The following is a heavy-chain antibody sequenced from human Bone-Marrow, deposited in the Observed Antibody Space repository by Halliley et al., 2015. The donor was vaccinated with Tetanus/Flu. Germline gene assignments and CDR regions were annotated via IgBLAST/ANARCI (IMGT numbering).Heavy chain of an antibody. V-gene: IGHV4-30-2*01. CDR2: IFDNGRT. CDR1: GGSITSGDYS. CDR3: ARGRLRRGYSGQPPGRFDP. D-gene: IGHD5-12*01. Sequence: LRLSCVVSGGSITSGDYSWSWIRLPPGKGLEWTGSIFDNGRTYYNPSLKSRVTTSLDKSRNHFSLELRSVTAADTAVYYCARGRLRRGYSGQPPGRFDPWGQGTLVIVSS. J-gene: IGHJ5*02.